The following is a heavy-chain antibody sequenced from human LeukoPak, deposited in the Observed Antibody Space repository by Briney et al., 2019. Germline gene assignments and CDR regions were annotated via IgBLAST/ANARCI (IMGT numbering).Heavy chain of an antibody. Sequence: GGSLRLSCVASGFIFSDYSMHWIRQAPGKGLEWVALISYEGSNKYYADSVKGRFTFSRDNSKNTLYLQMNSLRDDDTAVYYCARGISSSWTTFDFWGQGTVVTVSS. V-gene: IGHV3-30-3*01. CDR2: ISYEGSNK. CDR3: ARGISSSWTTFDF. D-gene: IGHD2-15*01. CDR1: GFIFSDYS. J-gene: IGHJ4*02.